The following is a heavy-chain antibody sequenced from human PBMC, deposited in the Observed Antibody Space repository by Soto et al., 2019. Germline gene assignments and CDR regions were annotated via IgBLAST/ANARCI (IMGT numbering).Heavy chain of an antibody. CDR2: IITYSGNT. D-gene: IGHD6-13*01. CDR3: ARIPGYSTTWYYAFDI. CDR1: GYTFTNYG. V-gene: IGHV1-18*01. Sequence: QVQLVQSGPEVKKPGASVKVSCKAAGYTFTNYGITWVRQAPGQGLEWMGWIITYSGNTNYAQKLQDRVSLTADTSTSPASMELSSLRSDDTGVYYGARIPGYSTTWYYAFDIWGQGTLVTVSS. J-gene: IGHJ3*02.